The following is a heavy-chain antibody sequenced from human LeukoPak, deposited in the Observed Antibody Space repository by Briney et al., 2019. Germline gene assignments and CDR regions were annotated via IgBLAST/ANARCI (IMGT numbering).Heavy chain of an antibody. D-gene: IGHD3-16*02. Sequence: SETLSLTCTVSGGSISSYYWSWIRHPPGKGLEWIAYIYYSGSSNYNPSLKRRVTISVDTSKNQFSLKLSSVTAADTAVYYCARDRYTRGWFDPWGQGTLVTVSS. CDR3: ARDRYTRGWFDP. CDR1: GGSISSYY. J-gene: IGHJ5*02. CDR2: IYYSGSS. V-gene: IGHV4-59*01.